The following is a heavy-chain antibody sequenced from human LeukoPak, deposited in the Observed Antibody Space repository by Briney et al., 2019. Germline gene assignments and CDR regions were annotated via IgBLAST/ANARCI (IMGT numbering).Heavy chain of an antibody. CDR1: GFTVSTYY. V-gene: IGHV3-53*01. CDR2: LYNGGTT. D-gene: IGHD3/OR15-3a*01. Sequence: GGSLRLSCAASGFTVSTYYMSWVRQAPDMGLEWVSVLYNGGTTYYADSVKGRFTISRDNSKNTVYLQMDSLRAEDTAVYYCAREPGTDYRKYYFDYWGQGTLVTVSS. CDR3: AREPGTDYRKYYFDY. J-gene: IGHJ4*02.